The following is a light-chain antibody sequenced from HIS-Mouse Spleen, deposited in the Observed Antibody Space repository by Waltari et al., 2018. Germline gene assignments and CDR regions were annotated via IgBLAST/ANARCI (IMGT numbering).Light chain of an antibody. Sequence: DIQMTQSPSSLSASVGDRVTITCRASQSISSYLNWYQQKPGKAPKFLIYAASSLQSGVPSRFSGSGSGTDFTLTISSLQPEDFATYYCQQSYSTPEYTFGQGTKLEIK. CDR1: QSISSY. CDR3: QQSYSTPEYT. CDR2: AAS. V-gene: IGKV1-39*01. J-gene: IGKJ2*01.